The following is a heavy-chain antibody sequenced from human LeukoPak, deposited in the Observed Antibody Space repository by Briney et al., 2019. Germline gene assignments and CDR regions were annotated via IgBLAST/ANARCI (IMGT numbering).Heavy chain of an antibody. J-gene: IGHJ4*02. Sequence: GEPLEISLKGSGYRFTSYWLGLVRQMPGKGLELIGIIYPRDSDTRYSPSFQGQVTISAAKSISTAYPQWSSLKASDTAMYYCARPSRGATYYWGQGTLVTVSS. V-gene: IGHV5-51*01. CDR2: IYPRDSDT. D-gene: IGHD1-26*01. CDR1: GYRFTSYW. CDR3: ARPSRGATYY.